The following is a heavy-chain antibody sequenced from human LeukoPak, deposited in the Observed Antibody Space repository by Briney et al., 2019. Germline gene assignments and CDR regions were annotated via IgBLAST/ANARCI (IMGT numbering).Heavy chain of an antibody. CDR2: IYYSGST. V-gene: IGHV4-30-4*08. Sequence: SQTLSLTCTVSGGSISSGDYYWSWIRQPPGKGLEWIGYIYYSGSTYFNPSLKSRVTISVDTSKNQFSLKLSSVTAADTAVYYCARLPYYTNWFDPWGQGTLVTVSS. CDR3: ARLPYYTNWFDP. D-gene: IGHD3-10*01. CDR1: GGSISSGDYY. J-gene: IGHJ5*02.